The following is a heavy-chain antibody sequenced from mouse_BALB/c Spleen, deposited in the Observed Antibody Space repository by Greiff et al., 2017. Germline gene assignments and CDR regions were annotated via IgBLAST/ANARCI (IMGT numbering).Heavy chain of an antibody. V-gene: IGHV1-47*01. Sequence: VKLQESGAELARPGASVKLSCKASGYTFTTYPIEWMKQNHGKSLEWIGNFHPYNDDTKYNEKFKGKAKLTVEKSSSTVYLELSRLTSDDSAVYYCARGYADGYFDVWGAGTTVTVSS. CDR1: GYTFTTYP. D-gene: IGHD6-5*01. CDR3: ARGYADGYFDV. J-gene: IGHJ1*01. CDR2: FHPYNDDT.